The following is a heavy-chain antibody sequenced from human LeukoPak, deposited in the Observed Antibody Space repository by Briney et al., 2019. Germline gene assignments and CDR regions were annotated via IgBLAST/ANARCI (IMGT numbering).Heavy chain of an antibody. CDR1: GFTFSDYY. CDR2: ISSSSRYT. Sequence: GGSLRLSCAASGFTFSDYYMSWIRQAPGKGLEWVSYISSSSRYTDYADSVKGRFTLSRDSAKNSLYLQMNSLRAEDTAVYYCVRGAYCNGGSCYGGYWGQGTLVTVSS. V-gene: IGHV3-11*06. CDR3: VRGAYCNGGSCYGGY. D-gene: IGHD2-15*01. J-gene: IGHJ4*02.